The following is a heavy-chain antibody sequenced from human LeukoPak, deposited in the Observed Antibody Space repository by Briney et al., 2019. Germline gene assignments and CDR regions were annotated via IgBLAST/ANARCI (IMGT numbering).Heavy chain of an antibody. CDR3: AKDFRIGYSAHFDY. CDR2: IYENGGTT. V-gene: IGHV3-23*01. CDR1: GFTFRSHA. J-gene: IGHJ4*02. D-gene: IGHD2-21*01. Sequence: GSLRLSCVGSGFTFRSHAMSWVRQAPEKGLEFVSGIYENGGTTYYADSVKGRFSISRDDSKNTLYLQMDSLRGEDTAVYYCAKDFRIGYSAHFDYWGQGALVTVSS.